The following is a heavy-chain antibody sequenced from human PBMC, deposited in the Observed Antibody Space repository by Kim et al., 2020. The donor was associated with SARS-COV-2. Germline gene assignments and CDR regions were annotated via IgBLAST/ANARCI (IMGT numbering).Heavy chain of an antibody. CDR3: AKVTSGSSGWFEYFQH. Sequence: RGSLRLSCAASGFTFNNYAMSWVRQAPGKGLEWVSGIRDSGGSTQYADSVKGRFSISRDNSKNTLYLQMDSLRAEDTAVYYCAKVTSGSSGWFEYFQHWGQGTLVTVSS. J-gene: IGHJ1*01. D-gene: IGHD6-19*01. V-gene: IGHV3-23*01. CDR2: IRDSGGST. CDR1: GFTFNNYA.